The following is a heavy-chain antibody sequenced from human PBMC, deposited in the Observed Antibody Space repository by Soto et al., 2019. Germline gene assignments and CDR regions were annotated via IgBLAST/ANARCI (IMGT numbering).Heavy chain of an antibody. CDR2: ISWNSGSI. CDR1: GFTFDDYA. D-gene: IGHD5-18*01. CDR3: AKDRGRGYSYGPYDY. J-gene: IGHJ4*02. Sequence: EVQLVESGGGLVQPGRSLRLSCAASGFTFDDYAMHWVRQAPGKGLEWVSGISWNSGSIGYADSVKGRFTISRDNAKNSLYLQMNSLRAEDTAWYYCAKDRGRGYSYGPYDYWGQGTLVTVSS. V-gene: IGHV3-9*01.